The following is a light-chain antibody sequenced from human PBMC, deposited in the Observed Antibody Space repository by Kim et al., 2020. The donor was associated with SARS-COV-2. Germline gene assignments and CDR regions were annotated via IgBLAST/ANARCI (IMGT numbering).Light chain of an antibody. Sequence: SSELTQDPAVSVALGQTVRITCQGDSLRSYYASWYQQKPGQATVLVIYDKNNRPSGIPDRFSGSSSRNTASLTITGAQAEDEADYYCNSRDSSGNYVFGTGTKVTVL. V-gene: IGLV3-19*01. CDR3: NSRDSSGNYV. J-gene: IGLJ1*01. CDR1: SLRSYY. CDR2: DKN.